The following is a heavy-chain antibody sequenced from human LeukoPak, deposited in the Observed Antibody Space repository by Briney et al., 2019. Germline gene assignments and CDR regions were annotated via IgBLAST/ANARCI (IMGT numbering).Heavy chain of an antibody. V-gene: IGHV3-66*04. Sequence: GGSLRLSCAASGFTVSSDYMNWVRQAPGKGLEWVSVIYSDGSTYYADSVKGRFTISRDKSKNTLYLQLNSLRAEDTAVYFCARQSGGPYNWFDPWGQGTLVTVSS. J-gene: IGHJ5*02. CDR1: GFTVSSDY. CDR2: IYSDGST. D-gene: IGHD2-15*01. CDR3: ARQSGGPYNWFDP.